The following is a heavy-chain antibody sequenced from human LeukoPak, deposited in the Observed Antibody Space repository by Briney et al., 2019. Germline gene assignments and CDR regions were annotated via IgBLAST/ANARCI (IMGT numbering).Heavy chain of an antibody. D-gene: IGHD6-13*01. CDR3: AVGGSSWYAPIDY. CDR2: IYYSGST. J-gene: IGHJ4*02. CDR1: GGSIRSSSYY. V-gene: IGHV4-39*01. Sequence: SETLSLTCTVSGGSIRSSSYYWGWIRQPPGKGLEWIGSIYYSGSTNYKPSLRSRVTISVDTSKNQFSLKLSSVTAADTAVYYCAVGGSSWYAPIDYWGQGTLVTVSS.